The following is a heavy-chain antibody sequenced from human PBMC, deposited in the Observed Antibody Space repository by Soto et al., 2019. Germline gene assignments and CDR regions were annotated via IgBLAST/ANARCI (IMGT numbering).Heavy chain of an antibody. D-gene: IGHD6-6*01. CDR1: GFTFSDYS. V-gene: IGHV3-11*01. Sequence: XGSLRLSCLASGFTFSDYSMSWIRQAPGKGLEWLAFIDSRGRTLSYADSVRGRFTISRDNAENSVYLQMDSLRADDTAVYYCARQAARNYIDYWGQGNSVTVS. CDR3: ARQAARNYIDY. J-gene: IGHJ4*02. CDR2: IDSRGRTL.